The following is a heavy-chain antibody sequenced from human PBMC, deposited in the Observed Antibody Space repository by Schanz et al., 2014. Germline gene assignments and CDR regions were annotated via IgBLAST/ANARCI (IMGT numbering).Heavy chain of an antibody. CDR2: VSRSTPDI. Sequence: EVQLVESGGGWVQPGGSLRLSCASSGFSFTTYAMSWVRQAPGKGLEWVSYVSRSTPDIYYADSVKGRFTMSRDNAKNSVFLQMNSLRAEDTAVYYCAKGPYYYYYMDVWGNGTTXTVSS. J-gene: IGHJ6*03. V-gene: IGHV3-48*01. CDR3: AKGPYYYYYMDV. CDR1: GFSFTTYA.